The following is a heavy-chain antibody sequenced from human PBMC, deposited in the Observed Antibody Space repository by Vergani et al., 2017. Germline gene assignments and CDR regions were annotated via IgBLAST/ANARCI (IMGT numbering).Heavy chain of an antibody. J-gene: IGHJ1*01. CDR2: IRSGGGDI. V-gene: IGHV3-23*01. Sequence: EVQLLESGGGLVQPGGSRRLSCAGAGFTFDTYTMAYVRQAPGKGLEWVATIRSGGGDISYADSVKGRFTISRDNSQNTLFLQMNSLKDEDTAVYYCTTAWGLYYLHGEYFQYWGRGTLVSVSS. D-gene: IGHD3-10*01. CDR3: TTAWGLYYLHGEYFQY. CDR1: GFTFDTYT.